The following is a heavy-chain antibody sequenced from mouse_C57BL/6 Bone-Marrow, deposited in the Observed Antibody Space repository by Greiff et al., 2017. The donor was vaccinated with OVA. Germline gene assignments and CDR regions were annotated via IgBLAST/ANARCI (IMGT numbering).Heavy chain of an antibody. J-gene: IGHJ3*01. D-gene: IGHD2-5*01. Sequence: EVKLVESGPVLVKPGASVKMSCKASGYTFTDYYMNWVKQSHGKSLEWIGVINPYNGGTSYNQKFKGKATLTVDKSSSTAYMELNSLTSEDSAVYYCARKELGYSNYWFAYWGQGTLVTVSA. V-gene: IGHV1-19*01. CDR1: GYTFTDYY. CDR3: ARKELGYSNYWFAY. CDR2: INPYNGGT.